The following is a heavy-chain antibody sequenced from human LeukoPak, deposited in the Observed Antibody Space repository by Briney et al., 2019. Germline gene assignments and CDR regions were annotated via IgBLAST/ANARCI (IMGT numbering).Heavy chain of an antibody. V-gene: IGHV3-48*03. Sequence: GGSLRLSCAASGFTISSYEMNWVRQAPGKGLEWVSYISSSGSTIYYADSVKGRFTISRDNAKNSLYLQMNSLRAEDTAVYYCARDPPYGSGTNWGQGTTVTVSS. J-gene: IGHJ6*02. CDR3: ARDPPYGSGTN. CDR1: GFTISSYE. CDR2: ISSSGSTI. D-gene: IGHD3-10*01.